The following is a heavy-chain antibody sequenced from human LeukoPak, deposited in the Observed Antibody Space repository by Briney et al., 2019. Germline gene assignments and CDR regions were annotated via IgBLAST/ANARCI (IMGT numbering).Heavy chain of an antibody. CDR2: IYYSGST. CDR1: GGSISSSSYY. CDR3: ARAPQILPQAYYFDC. Sequence: PSETLSLTCTVSGGSISSSSYYWGWIRQPPGKGLEWIGSIYYSGSTYYNPSLKSRVTISVDTSKNQFSLKLSSVTAADTAVYYCARAPQILPQAYYFDCWGQGTLVTVSS. J-gene: IGHJ4*02. V-gene: IGHV4-39*07. D-gene: IGHD2/OR15-2a*01.